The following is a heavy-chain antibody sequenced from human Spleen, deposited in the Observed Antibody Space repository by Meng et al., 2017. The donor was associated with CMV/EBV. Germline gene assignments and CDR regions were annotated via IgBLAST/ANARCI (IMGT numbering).Heavy chain of an antibody. CDR2: INPSAGST. CDR1: GYSFTSFD. V-gene: IGHV1-46*01. CDR3: ARDHTRGATGYFDY. Sequence: ASVKVSCKASGYSFTSFDISWVRQAPGQGLEWVGMINPSAGSTGYAQKFQDRVTVTRDTSTSTVYMELSSLTSEDTAVYYCARDHTRGATGYFDYWGPGTLVTVSS. J-gene: IGHJ4*02. D-gene: IGHD1-26*01.